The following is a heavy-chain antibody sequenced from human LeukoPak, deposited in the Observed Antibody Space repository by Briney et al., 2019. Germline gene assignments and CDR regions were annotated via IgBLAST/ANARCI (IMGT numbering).Heavy chain of an antibody. CDR3: AGDLGSTSPYYYYYYYMDV. Sequence: ASVKVSCKASGYTFTGYYMHWVRQAPGQGLEWMGWINPNSGGTNYAQKFQGRVTMTRDTSISTAYMELSRLRSDDTAVYYCAGDLGSTSPYYYYYYYMDVWGKGTTVTVSS. D-gene: IGHD2-2*01. V-gene: IGHV1-2*02. CDR2: INPNSGGT. CDR1: GYTFTGYY. J-gene: IGHJ6*03.